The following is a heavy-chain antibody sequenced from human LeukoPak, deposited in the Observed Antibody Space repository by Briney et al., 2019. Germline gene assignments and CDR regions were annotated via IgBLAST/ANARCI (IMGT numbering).Heavy chain of an antibody. CDR3: ARAADTSEFDY. D-gene: IGHD3-22*01. CDR2: IYSAGST. V-gene: IGHV3-66*01. Sequence: GGSLRLSCAASGFTVSNNYMTWVRQAPGKGLEWVSLIYSAGSTYYADSVKGRFTISRDNAKNSLYLQMNSLRAEDTAVYYCARAADTSEFDYWGQGTLVTVSS. J-gene: IGHJ4*02. CDR1: GFTVSNNY.